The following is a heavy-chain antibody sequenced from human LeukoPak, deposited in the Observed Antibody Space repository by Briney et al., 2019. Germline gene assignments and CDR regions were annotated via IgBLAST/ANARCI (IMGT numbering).Heavy chain of an antibody. CDR3: ARESYDYSIFGGMDV. CDR2: IYYSGST. Sequence: PSQTLSLTCTVSGGSISSGDYYWSWIRQPPGKGLEWIGYIYYSGSTYYNPSLKSRVTISVDTSKNQFSLKLSSVTAADTAVYYCARESYDYSIFGGMDVWGQGTTVTVS. D-gene: IGHD4-11*01. V-gene: IGHV4-30-4*01. J-gene: IGHJ6*02. CDR1: GGSISSGDYY.